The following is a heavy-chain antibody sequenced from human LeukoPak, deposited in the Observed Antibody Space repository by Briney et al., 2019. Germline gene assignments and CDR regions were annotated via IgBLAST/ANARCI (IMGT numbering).Heavy chain of an antibody. D-gene: IGHD6-13*01. CDR1: GGSISSYY. V-gene: IGHV4-59*08. CDR2: IYYSGST. Sequence: SETLSLTCTVSGGSISSYYWSWIRQPPGKGLEWIGYIYYSGSTNYNPSLKSRVTISVDTSKNQFSLKLSSVTAADTAVYYCARGQQLVRAHPFDYWGQGTLVTVSS. J-gene: IGHJ4*02. CDR3: ARGQQLVRAHPFDY.